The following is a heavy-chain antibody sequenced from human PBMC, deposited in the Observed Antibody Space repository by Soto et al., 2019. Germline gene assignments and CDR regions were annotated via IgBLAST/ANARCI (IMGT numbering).Heavy chain of an antibody. J-gene: IGHJ6*03. CDR1: GFTFSSYS. Sequence: EVQLVESGGGLVKPGGSLRLSCAASGFTFSSYSMNWVRQAPGKGLVWVSSISSSSSYIYYADSVKGRFTISRDNAKNSLYLQMNSLRAEDTAVYYCARPWGNYYYYYYMDVWGKGTTVTVSS. V-gene: IGHV3-21*01. CDR2: ISSSSSYI. D-gene: IGHD7-27*01. CDR3: ARPWGNYYYYYYMDV.